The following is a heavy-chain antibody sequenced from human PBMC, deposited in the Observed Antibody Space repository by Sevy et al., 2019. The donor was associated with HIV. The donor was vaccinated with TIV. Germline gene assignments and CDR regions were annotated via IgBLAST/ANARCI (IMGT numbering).Heavy chain of an antibody. CDR1: GFTFSSYG. D-gene: IGHD5-12*01. V-gene: IGHV3-33*01. CDR2: IWYDGSNK. J-gene: IGHJ4*02. Sequence: GGSLRLSCAASGFTFSSYGMHWVRQAPGKGLEWVAVIWYDGSNKYYADSVKGRFTISRDNSKNTLYLQMNSLRAEDTAVYYCARDSGYASDFDYWGQGTLVTVSS. CDR3: ARDSGYASDFDY.